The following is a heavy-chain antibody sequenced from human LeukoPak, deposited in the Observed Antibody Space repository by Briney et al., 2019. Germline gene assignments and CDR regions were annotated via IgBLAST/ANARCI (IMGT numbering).Heavy chain of an antibody. CDR1: GFTVSSNY. D-gene: IGHD5-12*01. V-gene: IGHV3-53*01. Sequence: GGSLRLSCAASGFTVSSNYMSWVRQAPGKGLEWVSVIYSGGSTYYPDSVKGRFTICRDTSKSALYLQMNSLRAEDTAVYYCAKDPHGGYDFSEASYFDYWGQGTLVTASS. CDR3: AKDPHGGYDFSEASYFDY. CDR2: IYSGGST. J-gene: IGHJ4*02.